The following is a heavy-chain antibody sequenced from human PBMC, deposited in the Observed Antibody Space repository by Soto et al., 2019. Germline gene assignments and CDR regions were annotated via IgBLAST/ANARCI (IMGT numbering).Heavy chain of an antibody. CDR1: GGTFSSYA. CDR2: IIPIFGTA. D-gene: IGHD4-4*01. V-gene: IGHV1-69*13. Sequence: SVKVSCKASGGTFSSYAISWLRQAHGQGLEWMGGIIPIFGTAKYAQKFQGRVTITADESTSTAYMELSSMRSEDTPVYYCARNFYSSYVFYWFDPWGQGTRVTVCS. CDR3: ARNFYSSYVFYWFDP. J-gene: IGHJ5*02.